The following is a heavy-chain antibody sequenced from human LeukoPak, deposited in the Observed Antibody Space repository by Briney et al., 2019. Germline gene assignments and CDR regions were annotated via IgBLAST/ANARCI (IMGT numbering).Heavy chain of an antibody. CDR2: IWYDGTHK. CDR3: VKDRGDGYRGFDY. D-gene: IGHD5-24*01. V-gene: IGHV3-33*06. CDR1: GFTFSSCG. Sequence: PGRSLRLSCAASGFTFSSCGFPWVRLAPGNGLGWVAVIWYDGTHKYYADSVKGRLTISRDNSKNTVYLQMNSLRAEDTAVYYCVKDRGDGYRGFDYWGQGTLVTVSS. J-gene: IGHJ4*02.